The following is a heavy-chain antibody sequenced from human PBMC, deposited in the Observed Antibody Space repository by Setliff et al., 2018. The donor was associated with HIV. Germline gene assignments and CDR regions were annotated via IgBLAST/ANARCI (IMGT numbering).Heavy chain of an antibody. CDR1: GGSFSGYY. J-gene: IGHJ4*02. CDR3: ATIGGGTGNWIIDY. CDR2: INLNGNT. V-gene: IGHV4-34*01. Sequence: TSETLSLTCAVYGGSFSGYYWSWTRHSPGKGLEWIGEINLNGNTNYNPSLKSRVTISLDTSKNQFSLKLNSVTAADTAVYYCATIGGGTGNWIIDYWGQGTPVTVSS. D-gene: IGHD1-1*01.